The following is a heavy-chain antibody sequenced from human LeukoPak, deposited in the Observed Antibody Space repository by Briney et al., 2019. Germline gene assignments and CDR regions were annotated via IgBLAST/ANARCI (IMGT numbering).Heavy chain of an antibody. Sequence: GGSLRLSCAASGFTVSSNYMTWVRQAPGKGLEWVSFIYSGGSTYYADSVKGRFTISRDNPKNTLYLQMNSLRAEDTAVYYCARGHPRVTLGYYYMDVWGKGTTVTISS. CDR2: IYSGGST. J-gene: IGHJ6*03. CDR1: GFTVSSNY. V-gene: IGHV3-53*01. CDR3: ARGHPRVTLGYYYMDV. D-gene: IGHD2-21*02.